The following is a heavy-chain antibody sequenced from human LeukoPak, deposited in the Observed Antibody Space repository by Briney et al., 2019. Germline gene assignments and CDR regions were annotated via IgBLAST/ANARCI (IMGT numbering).Heavy chain of an antibody. V-gene: IGHV4-34*01. D-gene: IGHD3-22*01. J-gene: IGHJ3*02. CDR2: INHSGST. CDR3: ARGHRHYDSSGYYYEFDAFDI. Sequence: SETLSLTCAVYGGSFSGYYWSWIRQPPGKGLEWIGEINHSGSTNYSPSLKSRVTISVDTSKNQFSLKLSSVTAADTAVYYCARGHRHYDSSGYYYEFDAFDIWGQGTMVTVSS. CDR1: GGSFSGYY.